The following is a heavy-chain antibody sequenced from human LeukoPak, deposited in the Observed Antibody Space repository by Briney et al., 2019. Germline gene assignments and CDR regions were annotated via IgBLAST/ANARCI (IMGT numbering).Heavy chain of an antibody. V-gene: IGHV3-53*01. CDR2: IYSDFRT. J-gene: IGHJ4*02. CDR1: GFHVITYY. Sequence: GGSLRLSCAASGFHVITYYMNWFRQAPGKGLEWASVIYSDFRTYYADSVKGRFIISKDTSKNTLYLQMNSLRAEDTAVYYCARDLGYSSGPNYWGQGTRVTVSS. D-gene: IGHD6-19*01. CDR3: ARDLGYSSGPNY.